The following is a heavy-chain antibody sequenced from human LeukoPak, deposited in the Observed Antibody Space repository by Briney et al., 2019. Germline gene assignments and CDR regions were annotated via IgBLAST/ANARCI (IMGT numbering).Heavy chain of an antibody. CDR3: ARSVDYDFWSGTREDAFDI. D-gene: IGHD3-3*01. CDR1: GGTFSSYT. CDR2: IIPILGIA. V-gene: IGHV1-69*02. Sequence: SVKVSCKASGGTFSSYTISWVRQAPGQGHEWMGRIIPILGIANYAQKFQGRVTITADKSTSTAYMELSSLRSEDTAVYYCARSVDYDFWSGTREDAFDIWGQGTMVTVSS. J-gene: IGHJ3*02.